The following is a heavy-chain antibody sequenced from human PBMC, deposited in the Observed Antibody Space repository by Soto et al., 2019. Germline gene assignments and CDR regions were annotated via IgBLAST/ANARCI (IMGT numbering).Heavy chain of an antibody. J-gene: IGHJ4*02. D-gene: IGHD3-22*01. CDR2: ITSSSAFT. V-gene: IGHV3-11*06. CDR1: GFTFSSYA. Sequence: GGSLRLSCAASGFTFSSYAVSWIRQAPGKGLEWVSSITSSSAFTNYADSVKGRFTIFRDNAKNSLYLQMDSLKAEDTAVYYCARETEYYDSSGYYFWGQGTLVTVSS. CDR3: ARETEYYDSSGYYF.